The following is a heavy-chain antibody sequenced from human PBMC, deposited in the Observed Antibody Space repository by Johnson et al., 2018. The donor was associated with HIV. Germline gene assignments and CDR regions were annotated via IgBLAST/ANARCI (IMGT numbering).Heavy chain of an antibody. V-gene: IGHV3-33*08. D-gene: IGHD6-13*01. CDR1: GLSFSNFG. Sequence: QEQLVESGGGVVQPGKSLTLSCVVSGLSFSNFGIHWVRQAPGKGPEWVAVIYYDGTNKHYADSVKGRFTISRDNSNNTLYLQMNSLRAEDTAVYYCARDPVSSSWGWHAFDIWGQGTMVTVSS. CDR3: ARDPVSSSWGWHAFDI. CDR2: IYYDGTNK. J-gene: IGHJ3*02.